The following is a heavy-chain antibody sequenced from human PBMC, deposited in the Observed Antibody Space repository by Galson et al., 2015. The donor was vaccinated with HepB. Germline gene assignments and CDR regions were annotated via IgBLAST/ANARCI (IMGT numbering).Heavy chain of an antibody. Sequence: TLSLTCTVSGGSISSGGYYWSWIRQHPGKGLEWIGYIYYSGSTYYNPSLKSRVTISVDTSKNQFSLKLSSVTAADTAVYYCARFPDFEGITGTTSPFDYWGQGTLVTVSS. J-gene: IGHJ4*02. V-gene: IGHV4-31*03. CDR1: GGSISSGGYY. CDR2: IYYSGST. D-gene: IGHD1-20*01. CDR3: ARFPDFEGITGTTSPFDY.